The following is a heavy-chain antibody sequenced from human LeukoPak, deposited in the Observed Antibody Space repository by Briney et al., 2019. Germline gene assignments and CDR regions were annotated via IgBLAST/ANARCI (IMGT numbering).Heavy chain of an antibody. CDR2: TYSGGST. CDR3: ASLSYGEDDY. CDR1: GFTVSSTY. V-gene: IGHV3-66*01. J-gene: IGHJ4*02. Sequence: GGSLRLSCLASGFTVSSTYMSWVRQAPGKGLEWVSVTYSGGSTYYADSVKGRCTISRDNSKNTLYLQMNSLRAEDTAVYYCASLSYGEDDYWGQGTLVTVSS. D-gene: IGHD4-17*01.